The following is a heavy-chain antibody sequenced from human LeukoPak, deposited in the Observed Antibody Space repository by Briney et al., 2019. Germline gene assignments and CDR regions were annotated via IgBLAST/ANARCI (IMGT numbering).Heavy chain of an antibody. V-gene: IGHV3-69-1*01. D-gene: IGHD3-22*01. CDR1: GFTFSAYA. Sequence: GGSLRLSCEASGFTFSAYAMTWVRQAPGKGLEWVSSIASDNKPHYSESVKGRFTISRDNAKNSLYLQMNSLRAEDTAVYYCARAATPYYDSSGYPKPYDYWGQGTLVTVSS. CDR3: ARAATPYYDSSGYPKPYDY. CDR2: IASDNKP. J-gene: IGHJ4*02.